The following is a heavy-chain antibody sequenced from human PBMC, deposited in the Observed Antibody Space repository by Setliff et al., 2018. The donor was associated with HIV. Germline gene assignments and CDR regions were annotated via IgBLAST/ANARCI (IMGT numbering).Heavy chain of an antibody. CDR3: ARLSGGMVPNY. Sequence: PSETLSLTCIVSGASISSDTWSWIRQPPGKGLQWIGFIYNSEMINYNPSLKSRVTISVDPSKNQILLRLSSVTAADTAVYYCARLSGGMVPNYWGQGTLVTVSS. J-gene: IGHJ4*02. V-gene: IGHV4-4*08. D-gene: IGHD3-10*01. CDR1: GASISSDT. CDR2: IYNSEMI.